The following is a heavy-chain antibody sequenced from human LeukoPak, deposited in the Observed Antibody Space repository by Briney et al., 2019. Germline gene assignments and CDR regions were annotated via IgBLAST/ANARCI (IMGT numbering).Heavy chain of an antibody. J-gene: IGHJ5*02. Sequence: GGSLRLSCAASGFTFNNAWINWVRQAPGEGLEWVGRIKSKTDGGTTDYAAPVKDRFTISRDDSKNTLYLQMNSLRTEDTAVYYCTTVVAAAVNGWFDPWGQGTLVTVSS. V-gene: IGHV3-15*01. CDR3: TTVVAAAVNGWFDP. CDR2: IKSKTDGGTT. D-gene: IGHD6-13*01. CDR1: GFTFNNAW.